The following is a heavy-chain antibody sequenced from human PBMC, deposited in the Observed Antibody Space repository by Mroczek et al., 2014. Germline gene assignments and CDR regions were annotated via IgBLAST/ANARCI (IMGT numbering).Heavy chain of an antibody. D-gene: IGHD4-17*01. CDR1: GGSFSGYY. CDR3: ARGMGYGDYDVSETFDY. J-gene: IGHJ4*02. Sequence: QVQLQQWGAGLLKPSETLSLTCAVYGGSFSGYYWSWIRQPPGKGLEWIGEINHSGSTNYNPSLKSRVTISVDTSKNQFSLKLSSVTAADTAVYYCARGMGYGDYDVSETFDYWGQGTLVTVSS. V-gene: IGHV4-34*01. CDR2: INHSGST.